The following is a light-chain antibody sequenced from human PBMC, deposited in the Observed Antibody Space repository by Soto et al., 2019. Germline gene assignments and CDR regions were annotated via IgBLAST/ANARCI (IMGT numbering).Light chain of an antibody. J-gene: IGKJ2*01. V-gene: IGKV3-15*01. CDR2: VAS. CDR3: QQCNIWPYT. Sequence: EVEMTQSPSTLSVSPCARDTLSCRASQSVRSNLVWYQQKPGQAPTLLIYVASTRATGIPARFTGSGSGTDFTLTISSLQSEDFALYFCQQCNIWPYTFGQGTKLEFK. CDR1: QSVRSN.